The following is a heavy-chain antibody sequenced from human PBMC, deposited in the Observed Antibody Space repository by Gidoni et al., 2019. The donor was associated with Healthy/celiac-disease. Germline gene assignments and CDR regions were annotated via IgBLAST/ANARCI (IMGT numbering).Heavy chain of an antibody. CDR2: IYYSGST. Sequence: QVQLQESGPGLVKPSQTLSLTCTFSGGSISSGGYYWSWIRQHPGKGLEWIGYIYYSGSTYYNPSLKSRVTISVDTSKNQFSLKLSSVTAADTAVYYCARDRGEAAGHYYYGMDVWGQGTTVTVSS. CDR3: ARDRGEAAGHYYYGMDV. V-gene: IGHV4-31*03. D-gene: IGHD3-10*01. J-gene: IGHJ6*02. CDR1: GGSISSGGYY.